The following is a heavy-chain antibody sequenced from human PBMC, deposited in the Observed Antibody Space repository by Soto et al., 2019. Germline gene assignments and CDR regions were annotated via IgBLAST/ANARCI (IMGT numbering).Heavy chain of an antibody. CDR2: ISSSSSAI. D-gene: IGHD3-22*01. V-gene: IGHV3-48*02. CDR3: ARDDSSGFYLGINDY. J-gene: IGHJ4*02. CDR1: GFTFSSYS. Sequence: LRLSCAASGFTFSSYSMNWVRQAPGKGLEWVSYISSSSSAIYYTDSVKGRFTISRDNAKNSLYLQMNSLRDEDTAVYYCARDDSSGFYLGINDYWGQGTLVTVSS.